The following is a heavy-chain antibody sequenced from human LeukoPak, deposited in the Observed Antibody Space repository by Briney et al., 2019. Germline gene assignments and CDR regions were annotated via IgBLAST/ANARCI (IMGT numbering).Heavy chain of an antibody. CDR3: ARQIAAAGTVY. V-gene: IGHV3-23*01. J-gene: IGHJ4*02. D-gene: IGHD6-13*01. CDR1: GFTFSSYA. CDR2: ISGSGGST. Sequence: GGSLRLSCAASGFTFSSYAMSWARQAPGKGLEWVSAISGSGGSTYYADSVKGRFTISRDNSKNTLYLQMNSLRAEDTAVYYCARQIAAAGTVYWGQGTLVTVSS.